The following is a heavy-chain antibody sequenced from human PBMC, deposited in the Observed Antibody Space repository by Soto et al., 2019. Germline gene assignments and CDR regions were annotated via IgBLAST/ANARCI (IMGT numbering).Heavy chain of an antibody. V-gene: IGHV4-59*01. CDR3: ANDPRHGLRAC. CDR2: IYYSGDT. Sequence: TSETLSLTCTVSGGSISSYYWSWIRQPPGKGLEWIGYIYYSGDTNYNPSLKSRATISVDTSKNQFSLSLSSLTAADTAVYYCANDPRHGLRACRAQGSLDPVS. CDR1: GGSISSYY. J-gene: IGHJ4*02. D-gene: IGHD1-1*01.